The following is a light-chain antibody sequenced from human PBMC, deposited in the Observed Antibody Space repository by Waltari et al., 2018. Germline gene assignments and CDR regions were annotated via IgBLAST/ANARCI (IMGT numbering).Light chain of an antibody. CDR2: GST. CDR1: GSNIGDGND. CDR3: QSYDTSLSVV. Sequence: QSVLTQPPSVSGAQGQRVTIPCTGSGSNIGDGNDVHWYQPLPRAAPKLLIYGSTSLALEVPARFFVSTSGTSASLAIPGLQAEDEADYYCQSYDTSLSVVFGGGTKLTVL. J-gene: IGLJ3*02. V-gene: IGLV1-40*01.